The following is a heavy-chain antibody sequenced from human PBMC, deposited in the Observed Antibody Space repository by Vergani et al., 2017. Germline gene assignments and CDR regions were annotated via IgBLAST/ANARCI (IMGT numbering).Heavy chain of an antibody. CDR2: IYVSGIT. D-gene: IGHD3-10*01. V-gene: IGHV4-61*02. J-gene: IGHJ6*02. CDR1: GASINNGFYY. CDR3: ARHRGSGGFFPSSYFYGMDV. Sequence: QVQLQESGPGLVKPSQTLSLTCTVSGASINNGFYYWHWIRQPAGKGLEWIGRIYVSGITDYNSSLQSRVSMSVDTSKNQFSLTLTSVTAADTAIYYCARHRGSGGFFPSSYFYGMDVWGHGTTVTVSS.